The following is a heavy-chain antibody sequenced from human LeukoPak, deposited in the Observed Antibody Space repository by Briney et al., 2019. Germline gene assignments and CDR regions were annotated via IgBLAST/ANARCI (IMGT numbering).Heavy chain of an antibody. Sequence: GGSLRLSCASSGFTFSSYAMSWVRQAPGKGLEWVSTIGGTGVRTYYADSVKGRFTISRDNSKNTLYLQMNSLRAEDTAVYYCAKDRAGHFDYWGQGTLVTVSS. CDR3: AKDRAGHFDY. J-gene: IGHJ4*02. CDR1: GFTFSSYA. CDR2: IGGTGVRT. V-gene: IGHV3-23*01. D-gene: IGHD6-19*01.